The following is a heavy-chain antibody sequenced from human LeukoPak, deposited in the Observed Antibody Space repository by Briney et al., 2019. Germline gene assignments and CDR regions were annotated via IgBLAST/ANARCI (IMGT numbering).Heavy chain of an antibody. CDR3: ATNVDTAMVRVIDY. V-gene: IGHV1-69*06. CDR1: GGTFSSYA. D-gene: IGHD5-18*01. CDR2: IIPIFGTA. J-gene: IGHJ4*02. Sequence: SVKVSCKPSGGTFSSYAISWVRQAPGQGLEWMGRIIPIFGTANYAQKFQGRVTINADKSTSTAYMELSSLRSEDTAVYYCATNVDTAMVRVIDYWGQGTLVTVSS.